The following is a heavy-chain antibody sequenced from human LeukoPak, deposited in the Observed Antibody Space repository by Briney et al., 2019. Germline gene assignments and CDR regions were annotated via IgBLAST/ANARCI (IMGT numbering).Heavy chain of an antibody. CDR2: LTSDGGST. Sequence: GGSLRLSCAASGFTFSSYDMSWVRQAPGKGLEWVSSLTSDGGSTEYADSVKGRFTISRDNSKNTLYLQMNSLRAEDTALYFCARSLIRWAFDYWGRGALVSVSS. J-gene: IGHJ4*01. CDR3: ARSLIRWAFDY. D-gene: IGHD4-23*01. V-gene: IGHV3-23*01. CDR1: GFTFSSYD.